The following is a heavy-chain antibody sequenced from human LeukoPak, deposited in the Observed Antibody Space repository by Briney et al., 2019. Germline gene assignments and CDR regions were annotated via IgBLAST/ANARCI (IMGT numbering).Heavy chain of an antibody. CDR1: GYTFTSYG. Sequence: ASVKVSCKASGYTFTSYGISWVRQAPGQGLEWMGWINAYNGNTNYAQKLQGRVTMTTDTSTSTAHMELRSLRSDGTAVYYCARRQFSGWLRHDAFDIWGQGTMVTVSS. CDR3: ARRQFSGWLRHDAFDI. J-gene: IGHJ3*02. V-gene: IGHV1-18*01. CDR2: INAYNGNT. D-gene: IGHD6-19*01.